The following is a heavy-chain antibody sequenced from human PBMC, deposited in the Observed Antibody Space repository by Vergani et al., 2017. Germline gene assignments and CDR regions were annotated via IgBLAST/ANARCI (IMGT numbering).Heavy chain of an antibody. CDR2: ISPYNGNT. D-gene: IGHD1-26*01. J-gene: IGHJ4*02. CDR3: AGDSYRRELLVDY. V-gene: IGHV1-18*01. Sequence: QVQLVQSGAEVKKPGASVKVSCKASGYTFSSYGVSWVRQAPGQGLELVGWISPYNGNTNYEQKLQGRVTMTTDITTTTAYMERRSLRSDDSAVYYCAGDSYRRELLVDYWGQGTLVTVSS. CDR1: GYTFSSYG.